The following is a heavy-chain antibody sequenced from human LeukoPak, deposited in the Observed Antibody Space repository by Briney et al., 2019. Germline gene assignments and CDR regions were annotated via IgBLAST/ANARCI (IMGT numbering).Heavy chain of an antibody. D-gene: IGHD6-13*01. CDR3: ARRAIAAARVPHWFDP. Sequence: PGGSLRLSCAASGFTFSSHWMHWVRQAPGKGLEWVANIKQDGSEKYYVDSVKGRFTISRDNAKNSLYLQMNSLRAEDTAVYYCARRAIAAARVPHWFDPWGQGTLVTVSS. V-gene: IGHV3-7*01. CDR2: IKQDGSEK. J-gene: IGHJ5*02. CDR1: GFTFSSHW.